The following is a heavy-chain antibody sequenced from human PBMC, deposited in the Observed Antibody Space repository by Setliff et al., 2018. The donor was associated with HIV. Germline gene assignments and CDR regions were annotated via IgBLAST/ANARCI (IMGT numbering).Heavy chain of an antibody. V-gene: IGHV4-61*02. CDR2: FYTSGST. CDR3: ARHDCGGDCSINWFDP. Sequence: SETLSLTCTVSGGSIRSDSYYWTWIRQPAGKGLEWIGRFYTSGSTNYNPSLKSRVTMSLDTSKNQFSLELTSVTAADTAVYYCARHDCGGDCSINWFDPWGQGTLVTVSS. D-gene: IGHD2-21*02. J-gene: IGHJ5*02. CDR1: GGSIRSDSYY.